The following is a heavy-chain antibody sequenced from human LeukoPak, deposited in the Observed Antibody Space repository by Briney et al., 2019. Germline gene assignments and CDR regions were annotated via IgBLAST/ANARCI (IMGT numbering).Heavy chain of an antibody. CDR3: AKGPDYDFWSGYYSVFDS. Sequence: GGSLRLSCAASGFTFSSYAMSWVRQAPGKGLEWVSDISGSGGSTYYADSVKGRFTISRDNSKNTLYLQMNSLRAEDTAVYYCAKGPDYDFWSGYYSVFDSWGQGTLVTVSS. CDR1: GFTFSSYA. D-gene: IGHD3-3*01. V-gene: IGHV3-23*01. CDR2: ISGSGGST. J-gene: IGHJ4*02.